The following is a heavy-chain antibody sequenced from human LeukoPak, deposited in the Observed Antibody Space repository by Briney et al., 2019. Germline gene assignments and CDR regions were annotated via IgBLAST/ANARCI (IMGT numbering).Heavy chain of an antibody. Sequence: PSETLSLTCTVSGGSISSSSYYWGWIRQPPGKGLEWIGSIYHSGSTNYNPSLKSRVTISVDTSKNQFSLKLSSVTAADTAVYYCARYLHYYYYYMDVWGKGTTVTVSS. CDR2: IYHSGST. J-gene: IGHJ6*03. V-gene: IGHV4-39*07. CDR1: GGSISSSSYY. CDR3: ARYLHYYYYYMDV.